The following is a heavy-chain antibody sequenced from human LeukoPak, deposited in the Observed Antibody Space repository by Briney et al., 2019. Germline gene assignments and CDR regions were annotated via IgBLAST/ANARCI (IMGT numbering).Heavy chain of an antibody. CDR1: GYNFEILG. D-gene: IGHD5-24*01. CDR2: ISASEGNT. CDR3: ARTLGGYTVDRATGFDL. V-gene: IGHV1-18*01. Sequence: ASVKVSCKASGYNFEILGISWVRQAPGQGLEWMGWISASEGNTNYAQKFEDRVTMTTDTSTNTAYMDLRNLTSDDTAVYYCARTLGGYTVDRATGFDLWGRGTLVTVSS. J-gene: IGHJ2*01.